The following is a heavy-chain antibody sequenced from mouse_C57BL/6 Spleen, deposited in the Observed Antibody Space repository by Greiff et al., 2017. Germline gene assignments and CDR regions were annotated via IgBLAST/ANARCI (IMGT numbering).Heavy chain of an antibody. J-gene: IGHJ4*01. CDR3: TREGDSATGSLCYAMDY. V-gene: IGHV1-64*01. CDR2: IHPNSGST. D-gene: IGHD2-12*01. Sequence: QVQLQQPGAELVKPGASVKLSCKASGYTFTSYWMHWVKQRPGQGLEWIGLIHPNSGSTNYNEKFKSKATLTVQTSSSTAYMQLSSLTYEDSAIYYGTREGDSATGSLCYAMDYWGQGTSVTVSS. CDR1: GYTFTSYW.